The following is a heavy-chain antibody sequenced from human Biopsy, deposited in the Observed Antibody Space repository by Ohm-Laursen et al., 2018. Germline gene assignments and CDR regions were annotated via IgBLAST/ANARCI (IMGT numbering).Heavy chain of an antibody. D-gene: IGHD6-13*01. J-gene: IGHJ5*02. CDR2: IFHSGST. CDR1: GYSVTNDYY. V-gene: IGHV4-31*01. Sequence: TLSLTCAVSGYSVTNDYYWGWIRQLPGKGLEWIGYIFHSGSTSYNPSLRSLVTISTDTSTNQFSLKVRSVTAADTAMYYCAGATSGTSLYDPWGQGILVTVSS. CDR3: AGATSGTSLYDP.